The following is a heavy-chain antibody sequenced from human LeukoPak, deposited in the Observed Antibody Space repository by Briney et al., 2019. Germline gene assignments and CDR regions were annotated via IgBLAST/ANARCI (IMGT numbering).Heavy chain of an antibody. CDR1: GLTVSSNY. D-gene: IGHD6-19*01. CDR2: IYSGGST. J-gene: IGHJ4*02. V-gene: IGHV3-53*01. CDR3: ASLLTYSSGWSDYFDY. Sequence: PGGSLRLSCAASGLTVSSNYMSWVRQAPGKGPEWVSVIYSGGSTYYADSVKGRFTISRDNSKNTLYLQMNSLRAEDTAVYYCASLLTYSSGWSDYFDYWGQGTLVTVSS.